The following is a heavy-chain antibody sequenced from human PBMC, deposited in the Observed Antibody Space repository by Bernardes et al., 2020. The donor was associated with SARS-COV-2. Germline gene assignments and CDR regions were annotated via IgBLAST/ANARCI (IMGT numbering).Heavy chain of an antibody. CDR2: ISGSGGST. Sequence: GGSLRLSRAASGFTFSIYAMSWVRQAPGKGLEWVSVISGSGGSTYYADSVKGRFTISRDNSKNTLYLQMNSLRAEDTAVYYCAKGDRGLERLPSDYYGMDVWGQGTTVTVSS. CDR1: GFTFSIYA. D-gene: IGHD1-1*01. CDR3: AKGDRGLERLPSDYYGMDV. V-gene: IGHV3-23*01. J-gene: IGHJ6*02.